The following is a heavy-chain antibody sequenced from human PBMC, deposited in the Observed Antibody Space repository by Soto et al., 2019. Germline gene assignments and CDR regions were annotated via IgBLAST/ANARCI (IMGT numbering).Heavy chain of an antibody. CDR3: AKDFPRGEGPAAIFFHGMDV. CDR1: GFTFSSYA. V-gene: IGHV3-23*01. D-gene: IGHD2-2*01. J-gene: IGHJ6*02. Sequence: GGSLRLSCAASGFTFSSYAMSWVRQAPGKGLEWVSAISGSGGSTYYADSVKGRFTISRDNSKNTLYLQMNSLRAEDTAVYYCAKDFPRGEGPAAIFFHGMDVWGQGTTVTVSS. CDR2: ISGSGGST.